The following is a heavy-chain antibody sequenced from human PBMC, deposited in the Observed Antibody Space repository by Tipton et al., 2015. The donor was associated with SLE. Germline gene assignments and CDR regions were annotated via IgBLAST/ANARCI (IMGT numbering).Heavy chain of an antibody. V-gene: IGHV4-39*07. J-gene: IGHJ4*02. Sequence: LSLTCSVSDGSISTTNYYWGWLRQPPGKGLEWIGSIFYTGSTYYNPSLNSRVSFSIDTSENHFSLRLNSVTAADTAVYYCARRHYSGPFDSWGQGTLVTVSS. CDR2: IFYTGST. CDR1: DGSISTTNYY. CDR3: ARRHYSGPFDS. D-gene: IGHD5-12*01.